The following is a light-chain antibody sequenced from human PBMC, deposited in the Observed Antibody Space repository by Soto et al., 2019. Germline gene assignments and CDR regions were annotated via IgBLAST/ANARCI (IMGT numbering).Light chain of an antibody. CDR2: EDT. CDR3: CSYAGSRLV. V-gene: IGLV2-23*01. Sequence: QSALTQPASVSGSAGQSITISCTGTSSDVGNYNLVSWYLHHPGKAPKLLIYEDTKRPSGVSNRFSGSRSGNTASLTVSGLQAEDETDYYCCSYAGSRLVFGGGTKLTVL. J-gene: IGLJ2*01. CDR1: SSDVGNYNL.